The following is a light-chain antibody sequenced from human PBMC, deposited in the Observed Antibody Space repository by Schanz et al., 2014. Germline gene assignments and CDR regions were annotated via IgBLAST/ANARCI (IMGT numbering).Light chain of an antibody. V-gene: IGLV1-40*01. CDR2: GNV. J-gene: IGLJ3*02. Sequence: QSVLTQPPSVSGAPGQRVTISCTVNSSNVGPSYDVHWYQLLPGTAPKLLISGNVNRPSGVPDRFSGSKSGTSASLAISGLQSEDEADYYCATWDDSLNVWVFGGGTKLTVL. CDR1: SSNVGPSYD. CDR3: ATWDDSLNVWV.